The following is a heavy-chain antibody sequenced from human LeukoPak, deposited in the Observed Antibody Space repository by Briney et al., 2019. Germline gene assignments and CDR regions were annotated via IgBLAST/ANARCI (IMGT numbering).Heavy chain of an antibody. J-gene: IGHJ4*02. CDR3: ARYSGSGLDY. Sequence: GGSLRLSCAASGFAFSRYGMYWVRQAPGTGLESVSAITSNGGSTYYANSVKGRFTISRDNSQNTLYLQVGSLRPEDMAVYYCARYSGSGLDYWGQGTLVTVTS. V-gene: IGHV3-64*01. CDR1: GFAFSRYG. CDR2: ITSNGGST. D-gene: IGHD3-10*01.